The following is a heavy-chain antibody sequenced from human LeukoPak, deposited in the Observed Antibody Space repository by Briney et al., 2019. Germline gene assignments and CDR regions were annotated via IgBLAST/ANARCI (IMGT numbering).Heavy chain of an antibody. J-gene: IGHJ4*02. D-gene: IGHD1-26*01. CDR1: GGSFSGYY. CDR2: INHSGGT. CDR3: ARGTKWELRSLDY. Sequence: PETLSLTCAVYGGSFSGYYWSWIRQPPGKGLEWIGEINHSGGTNYKPSLKSRVTISVDASKNQLSLKLSSVTAADTAVYYCARGTKWELRSLDYWGQGTLVTVSS. V-gene: IGHV4-34*01.